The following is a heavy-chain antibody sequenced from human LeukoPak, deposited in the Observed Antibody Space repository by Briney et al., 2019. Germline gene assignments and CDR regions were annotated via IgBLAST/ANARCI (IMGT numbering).Heavy chain of an antibody. V-gene: IGHV3-33*08. CDR2: IWYDGSNK. J-gene: IGHJ6*02. CDR3: ARDDTYGMDV. D-gene: IGHD3-22*01. Sequence: GGSLRLSCVVSGFTFTNVWINWVRQAPVKGLEWVAVIWYDGSNKYYADSVKGRFTISRDNSKNTLYLQMNSLRAEDTAVYYCARDDTYGMDVWGQGTTVTVSS. CDR1: GFTFTNVW.